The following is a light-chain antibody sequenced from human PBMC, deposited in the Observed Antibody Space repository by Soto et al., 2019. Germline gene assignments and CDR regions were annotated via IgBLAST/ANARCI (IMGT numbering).Light chain of an antibody. CDR1: QNVNSW. J-gene: IGKJ1*01. V-gene: IGKV1-5*01. Sequence: DIQMTQSPSTLSASVGDRVTITCRASQNVNSWVAWYQQKPGKAPKFLIYDASNLESGVPSWFSGRGSGTEFTLTISSLQPDDFATYYCQRYNSNSRTFGQGTRV. CDR3: QRYNSNSRT. CDR2: DAS.